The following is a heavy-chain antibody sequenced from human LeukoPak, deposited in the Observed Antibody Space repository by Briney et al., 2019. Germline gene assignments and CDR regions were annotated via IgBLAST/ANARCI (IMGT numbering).Heavy chain of an antibody. J-gene: IGHJ4*02. CDR2: ISGSGGST. V-gene: IGHV3-23*01. Sequence: GGSLRLSCAASGFTFSSYAMSWVRQAPGKGLEWVSAISGSGGSTYYADSVKGRFTISRDNSKNSLYLQMNSLRAEDTAVYYCASHPGVAATPDYYWGQGTLVTVSS. CDR3: ASHPGVAATPDYY. D-gene: IGHD2-15*01. CDR1: GFTFSSYA.